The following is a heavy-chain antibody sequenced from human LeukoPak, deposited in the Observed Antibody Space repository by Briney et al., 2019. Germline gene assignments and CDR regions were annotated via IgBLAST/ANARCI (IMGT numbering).Heavy chain of an antibody. Sequence: PSETLSLTCTVSGGSICSHYWSWIRQPPGKGLEWIAYLFDSVNTKDNPSLQSRLTLSADTSKNQFSLRLSSVTAADTAVYYCATIKRGSIFGYFDFWGQGIKVTVSS. D-gene: IGHD5-18*01. J-gene: IGHJ4*02. CDR1: GGSICSHY. V-gene: IGHV4-59*11. CDR3: ATIKRGSIFGYFDF. CDR2: LFDSVNT.